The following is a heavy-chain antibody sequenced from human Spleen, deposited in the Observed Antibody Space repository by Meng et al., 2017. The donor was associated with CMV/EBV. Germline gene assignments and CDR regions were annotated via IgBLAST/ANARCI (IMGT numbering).Heavy chain of an antibody. CDR3: ARDFSSGLDCVDP. Sequence: SGYTFTSYGIRWVRQAPGQGLEWMGWISAYNGETNYAQKVQGRVTMTTDTSTSTAYMELRSLKSDDTAVYYCARDFSSGLDCVDPWGQGTLVTVSS. D-gene: IGHD3-22*01. J-gene: IGHJ5*02. CDR1: GYTFTSYG. V-gene: IGHV1-18*01. CDR2: ISAYNGET.